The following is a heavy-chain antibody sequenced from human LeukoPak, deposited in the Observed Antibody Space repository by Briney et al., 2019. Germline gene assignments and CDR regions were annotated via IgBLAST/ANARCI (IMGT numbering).Heavy chain of an antibody. V-gene: IGHV3-23*01. Sequence: PGGSLRLSCAASGFTFSSYAMSWVRQAPGKGLEWVSGISGKGDNTFYADSVKGRFTISRDNSKNTLFLQMHSLRAEDTAVYYCARGPVGGVSYNYYHGMDVWGPGTTVTVSS. D-gene: IGHD3-16*01. CDR2: ISGKGDNT. CDR1: GFTFSSYA. CDR3: ARGPVGGVSYNYYHGMDV. J-gene: IGHJ6*02.